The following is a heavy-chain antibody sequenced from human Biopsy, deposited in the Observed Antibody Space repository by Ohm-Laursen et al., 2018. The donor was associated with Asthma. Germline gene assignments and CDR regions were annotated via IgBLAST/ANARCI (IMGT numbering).Heavy chain of an antibody. J-gene: IGHJ6*02. Sequence: SLRLSCATSGFTFSRYVMHWVRQAPGKGLEWEAVISNDGKSEYYGDSVKGRFTISRDKSKSTLYLQLSSLRAEDTAVYFCAREPIKATYFYGMDVWGQGTTVTVSS. D-gene: IGHD3-9*01. CDR3: AREPIKATYFYGMDV. CDR2: ISNDGKSE. CDR1: GFTFSRYV. V-gene: IGHV3-30*04.